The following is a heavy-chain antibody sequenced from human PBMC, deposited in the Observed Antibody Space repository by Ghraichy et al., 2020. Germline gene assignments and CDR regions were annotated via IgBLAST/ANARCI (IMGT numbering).Heavy chain of an antibody. Sequence: GESLNISCAASGFTFSSYAMSWVRQAPGKGLEWVSAISGSGGSTYYADSVKGRFTISRDSSKNTLFLQMNSLRAEDTAVYYCVRYPVDIQGVWGAFDVWGQGTMVTVSS. CDR2: ISGSGGST. J-gene: IGHJ3*01. V-gene: IGHV3-23*01. CDR1: GFTFSSYA. D-gene: IGHD5-12*01. CDR3: VRYPVDIQGVWGAFDV.